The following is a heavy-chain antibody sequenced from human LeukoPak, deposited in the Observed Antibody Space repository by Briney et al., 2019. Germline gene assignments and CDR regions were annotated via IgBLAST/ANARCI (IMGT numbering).Heavy chain of an antibody. CDR2: INHSGST. V-gene: IGHV4-34*01. D-gene: IGHD2-21*02. CDR1: GGSFSGYY. Sequence: SETLSLTCAVYGGSFSGYYWSWIRQPPGKGLEWIGEINHSGSTNYNPSLKSRVTISVDTSKNQFSLKLSSVTAADTAVYYCARGPEYCGGDCYNDYWGQGTLATVSS. J-gene: IGHJ4*02. CDR3: ARGPEYCGGDCYNDY.